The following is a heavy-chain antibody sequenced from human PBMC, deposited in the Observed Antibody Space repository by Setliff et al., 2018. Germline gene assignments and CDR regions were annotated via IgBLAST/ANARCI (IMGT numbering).Heavy chain of an antibody. D-gene: IGHD2-2*01. V-gene: IGHV5-51*01. CDR2: IYPDDSVT. CDR3: ARASTSSFFVYFDF. CDR1: GYKSADFW. J-gene: IGHJ4*02. Sequence: GESLKISCQGSGYKSADFWIGWVRQMPGKGPEWMGIIYPDDSVTRYSPSFQGQVTMSADKSTNTAYLQWNSLAASDAAMYYCARASTSSFFVYFDFWGQGTQVTVSS.